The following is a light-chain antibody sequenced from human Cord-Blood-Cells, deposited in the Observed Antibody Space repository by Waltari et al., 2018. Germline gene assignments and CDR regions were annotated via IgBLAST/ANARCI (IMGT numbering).Light chain of an antibody. CDR3: QQYNNWPT. CDR1: QSVSSN. CDR2: GAS. V-gene: IGKV3-15*01. J-gene: IGKJ4*01. Sequence: EIVLTQSPATLSVSPGERATLSCRASQSVSSNLAWYQQQPGQAPRLLIYGASTSATGIPAWFSGSGSGTEFTLSISSRQSEDFAVYYCQQYNNWPTFGGGTKVEIK.